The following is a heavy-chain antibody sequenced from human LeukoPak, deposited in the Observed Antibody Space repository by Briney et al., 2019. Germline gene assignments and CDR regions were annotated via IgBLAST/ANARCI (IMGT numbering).Heavy chain of an antibody. CDR3: AREGIAEPDTNWFDP. CDR1: GSTFTRYY. D-gene: IGHD6-13*01. CDR2: VNPATGGT. V-gene: IGHV1-2*02. J-gene: IGHJ5*02. Sequence: ASVKVSCKASGSTFTRYYIHWVRQAPGQGLEWMGWVNPATGGTHYAQKFQGRVTMTRDTSISTAYMELSSLTSDDTAVYYCAREGIAEPDTNWFDPWGQGTLVTVSS.